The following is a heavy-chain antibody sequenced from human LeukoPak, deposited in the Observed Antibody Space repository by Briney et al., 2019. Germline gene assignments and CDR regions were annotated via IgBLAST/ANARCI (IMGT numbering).Heavy chain of an antibody. D-gene: IGHD3-22*01. V-gene: IGHV3-49*03. CDR2: IRSKAYGGTT. J-gene: IGHJ4*02. CDR1: GFTFGDYA. Sequence: GGSLRLSCTASGFTFGDYAMSWFRQAPGKGLEWVGFIRSKAYGGTTEYAASVKGRFTISRDDSKSIAYLQMNSLKTEDTAVYYCTRDPEVGGYYDSNGYCWGQGTLVTVSS. CDR3: TRDPEVGGYYDSNGYC.